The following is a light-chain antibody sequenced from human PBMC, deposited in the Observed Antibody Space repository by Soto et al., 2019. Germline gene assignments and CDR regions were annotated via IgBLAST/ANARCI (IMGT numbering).Light chain of an antibody. Sequence: IVSKQSRATVSVCPGERATLSTRTGQNCDTNLAWYRQKPEEAPRLLCYGASTGATGLPARLSGSGSGADFTLTISSLEPEDFAVYYCQQPRNWPITFRQGTRLEIK. CDR2: GAS. J-gene: IGKJ5*01. CDR3: QQPRNWPIT. CDR1: QNCDTN. V-gene: IGKV3-15*01.